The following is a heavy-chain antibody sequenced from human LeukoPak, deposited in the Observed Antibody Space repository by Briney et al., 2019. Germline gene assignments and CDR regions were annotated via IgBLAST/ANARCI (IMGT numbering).Heavy chain of an antibody. J-gene: IGHJ5*02. CDR1: GGSISSYY. D-gene: IGHD3-10*01. Sequence: QPSETLSLTCTVSGGSISSYYWSWIRQPPGKGLEWIGYIYYSGSTNYNPSLKSRVTISVDTSKNQFSLKLSSVTAADTAVYSCARGSVRGEFDPWGQGTLVTVSS. CDR2: IYYSGST. CDR3: ARGSVRGEFDP. V-gene: IGHV4-59*01.